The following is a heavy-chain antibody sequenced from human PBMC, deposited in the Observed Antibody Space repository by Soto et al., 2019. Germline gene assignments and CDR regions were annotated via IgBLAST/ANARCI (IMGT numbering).Heavy chain of an antibody. CDR3: ANGMASVIINWFDP. D-gene: IGHD5-12*01. Sequence: GGSLRLSCAASAFTFNNYAMSWVRQAPGKGLEWVSGISGSGDSTYYADSVKGRFTISRDKSKNTLYLQMNSLRAEDTAVYYCANGMASVIINWFDPWGQGTLVTVSS. CDR2: ISGSGDST. J-gene: IGHJ5*02. V-gene: IGHV3-23*01. CDR1: AFTFNNYA.